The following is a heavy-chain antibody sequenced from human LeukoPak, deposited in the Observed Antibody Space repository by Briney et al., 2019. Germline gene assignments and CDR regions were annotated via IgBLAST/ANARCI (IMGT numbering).Heavy chain of an antibody. CDR3: ATTNDGGGYQWGDFFDF. V-gene: IGHV1-69*04. CDR2: IIPNLGTT. CDR1: GGTSNSHA. Sequence: SVKVFCTASGGTSNSHAISWVRQAPGQGLEWMGRIIPNLGTTNRAQNFQDRVTLTADKSTNTACMELTSLTSDDTAVYYCATTNDGGGYQWGDFFDFWGQGTLVTVSS. J-gene: IGHJ4*02. D-gene: IGHD3-22*01.